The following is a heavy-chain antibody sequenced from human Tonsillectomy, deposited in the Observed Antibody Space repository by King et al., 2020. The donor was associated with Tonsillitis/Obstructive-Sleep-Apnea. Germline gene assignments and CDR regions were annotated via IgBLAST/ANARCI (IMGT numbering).Heavy chain of an antibody. CDR3: AKKGDFWSGYYR. J-gene: IGHJ4*02. V-gene: IGHV3-21*01. D-gene: IGHD3-3*01. CDR1: GFTFSSYN. CDR2: ISSSSSYI. Sequence: VQLVESGGGLVKPGGSLRLSCAASGFTFSSYNMNWVRQAPGKGLEWVSSISSSSSYIHYADSVKGRFTISRDNAKNSLYLQMNSLRAEDTAVYYCAKKGDFWSGYYRWGQGTLVTVSS.